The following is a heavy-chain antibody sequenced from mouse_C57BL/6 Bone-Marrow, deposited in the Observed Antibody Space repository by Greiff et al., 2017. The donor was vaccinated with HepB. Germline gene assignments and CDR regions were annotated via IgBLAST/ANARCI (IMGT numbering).Heavy chain of an antibody. CDR2: IYPRSGNT. Sequence: VQLQQSGAELARPGASVKLSCKASGYTFTSYGISWVKQRTGQGLEWIGEIYPRSGNTYYNEKFKGKATLTADKSASTAYMELRSLTSEDSAVYFCARYAYYSNYWFAYWGQGTLVTVSA. D-gene: IGHD2-5*01. J-gene: IGHJ3*01. CDR3: ARYAYYSNYWFAY. V-gene: IGHV1-81*01. CDR1: GYTFTSYG.